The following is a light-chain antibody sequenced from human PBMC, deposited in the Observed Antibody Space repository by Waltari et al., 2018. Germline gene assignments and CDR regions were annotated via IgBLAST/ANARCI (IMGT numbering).Light chain of an antibody. J-gene: IGLJ2*01. CDR3: QSYDSSLSGKV. Sequence: QSVLTQPPSVSGAPGQRVTISCTGTTSNIGAGYAVYWYQQLPGTVPKLLIFVNSNRPSGVPDRFSGSKAGTSASLVITGLQAEDEADYYCQSYDSSLSGKVFGGGTNLTVL. V-gene: IGLV1-40*01. CDR2: VNS. CDR1: TSNIGAGYA.